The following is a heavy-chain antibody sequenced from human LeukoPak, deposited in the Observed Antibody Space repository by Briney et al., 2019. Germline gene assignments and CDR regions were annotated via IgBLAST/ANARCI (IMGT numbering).Heavy chain of an antibody. CDR2: IYYSGSTNT. Sequence: SETLSLTCTASGVSISSYYWSWIRQPPGKGLEWIGHIYYSGSTNTNYNPSLKSRVTISVDTSKNQFSLKLSSVTAADTAVYYCARIRGGSGYDEYWGQGTLVTVSS. J-gene: IGHJ4*02. CDR3: ARIRGGSGYDEY. V-gene: IGHV4-59*08. D-gene: IGHD5-12*01. CDR1: GVSISSYY.